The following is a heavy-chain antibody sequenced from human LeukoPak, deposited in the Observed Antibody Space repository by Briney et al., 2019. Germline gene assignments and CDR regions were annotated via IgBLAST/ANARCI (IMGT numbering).Heavy chain of an antibody. CDR2: IIPIFGTA. V-gene: IGHV1-69*13. Sequence: SVKVSCKASGGTFSSYAISWVRQAPGQGLEWMGGIIPIFGTANYAQKFQGRVTITADESTSTAYMELSSLRSEDTAVYYCASQWGDIAAAPAGWGQGTLVTVSS. J-gene: IGHJ4*02. D-gene: IGHD6-13*01. CDR1: GGTFSSYA. CDR3: ASQWGDIAAAPAG.